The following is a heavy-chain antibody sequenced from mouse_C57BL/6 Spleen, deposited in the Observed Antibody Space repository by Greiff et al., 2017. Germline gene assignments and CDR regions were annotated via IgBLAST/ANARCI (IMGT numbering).Heavy chain of an antibody. J-gene: IGHJ4*01. CDR3: ARGEGWMDY. Sequence: EVMLVESGGGLVQPGGSLKLSCAASGFTFSDYYMYWVRQTPEKRLEWVAYISNGGGSTYYPDTVKGRFTISRDNAKNTLYLQMSRLKSEDTAMYYCARGEGWMDYWGQGTSVTVSS. V-gene: IGHV5-12*01. CDR2: ISNGGGST. CDR1: GFTFSDYY. D-gene: IGHD2-3*01.